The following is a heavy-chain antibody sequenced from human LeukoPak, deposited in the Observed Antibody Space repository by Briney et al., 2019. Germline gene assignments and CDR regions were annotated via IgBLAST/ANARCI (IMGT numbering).Heavy chain of an antibody. CDR2: IIPIFGTA. CDR1: GGTFSSYA. D-gene: IGHD1-14*01. Sequence: SVKVTCKASGGTFSSYAISWVRQAPGQGLEWMGGIIPIFGTANYAQKFQGRVTITADESTSTAYMELSSLRSEDTAVYYCARGKPVADNYYYGMDVWGQGTTVTVSS. J-gene: IGHJ6*02. V-gene: IGHV1-69*13. CDR3: ARGKPVADNYYYGMDV.